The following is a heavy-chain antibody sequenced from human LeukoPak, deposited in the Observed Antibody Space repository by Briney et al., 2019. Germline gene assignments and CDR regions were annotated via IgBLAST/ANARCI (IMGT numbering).Heavy chain of an antibody. Sequence: GGSLRLSCAASGFTVSSNYMSWIRQAPGKGLEWVSYISSSGTTIYYADSVKGRFTISRDNAKNSLYLQMNSLRAEDTAVYYCARGLTMVRGVFDYWGQGTLVTVSS. J-gene: IGHJ4*02. CDR1: GFTVSSNY. CDR3: ARGLTMVRGVFDY. CDR2: ISSSGTTI. D-gene: IGHD3-10*01. V-gene: IGHV3-11*01.